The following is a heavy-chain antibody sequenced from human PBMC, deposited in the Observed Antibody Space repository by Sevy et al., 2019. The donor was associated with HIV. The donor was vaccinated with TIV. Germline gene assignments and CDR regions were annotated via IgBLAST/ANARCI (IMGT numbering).Heavy chain of an antibody. Sequence: GGSLRVSCAASGLTFSTYGMNWVRQAPGKGLEWVSYISDSSSTRYYADSVKGRFTISRDNAKNSLYLQMNILRDEDTAVYYCARDRGPFSPWGQGTLVTVSS. CDR3: ARDRGPFSP. J-gene: IGHJ5*02. V-gene: IGHV3-48*02. CDR1: GLTFSTYG. CDR2: ISDSSSTR.